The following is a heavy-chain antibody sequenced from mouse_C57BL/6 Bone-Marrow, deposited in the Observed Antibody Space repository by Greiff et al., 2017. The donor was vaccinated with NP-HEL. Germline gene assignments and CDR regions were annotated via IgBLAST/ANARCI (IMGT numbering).Heavy chain of an antibody. V-gene: IGHV1-81*01. CDR2: IYPRSGNT. CDR3: ARPNQTLYAMDY. J-gene: IGHJ4*01. Sequence: QVQLKESGAELARPGASVKLSCKASGYTFTSYGISWVKQRTGQGLEWIGEIYPRSGNTYYNEKFKGKATLTADKSSSTAYMELRSLTSEDSAVYFCARPNQTLYAMDYWGQGTSVTVSS. CDR1: GYTFTSYG.